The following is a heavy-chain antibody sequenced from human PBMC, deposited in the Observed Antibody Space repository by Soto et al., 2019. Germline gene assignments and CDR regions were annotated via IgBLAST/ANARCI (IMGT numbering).Heavy chain of an antibody. V-gene: IGHV4-59*08. J-gene: IGHJ4*02. Sequence: SETLSLTCAVSGGSMNYYYWSWIRQPPGKGLEYIGYIYYTGSANYNPSLKRRLAISVDTSKNQFSLNLTSVTAADTAVYYCARQLTDSNNWPALAYWGQGPLVTVS. CDR3: ARQLTDSNNWPALAY. CDR2: IYYTGSA. CDR1: GGSMNYYY. D-gene: IGHD6-13*01.